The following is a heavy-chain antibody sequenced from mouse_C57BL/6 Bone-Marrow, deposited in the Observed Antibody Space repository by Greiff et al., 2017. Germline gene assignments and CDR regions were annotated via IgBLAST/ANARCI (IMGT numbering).Heavy chain of an antibody. D-gene: IGHD2-5*01. CDR2: IYPGSGST. CDR3: ARYSNYVAWFAY. Sequence: QVHVKQSGAELVKPGASVKMSCKASGYTFTSYWITWVKQRPGQGLEWIGDIYPGSGSTNYNEKFKSKATLTVDTSSSTAYMQLSSLTSEDSAVYYCARYSNYVAWFAYWGQGTLVTVSA. V-gene: IGHV1-55*01. J-gene: IGHJ3*01. CDR1: GYTFTSYW.